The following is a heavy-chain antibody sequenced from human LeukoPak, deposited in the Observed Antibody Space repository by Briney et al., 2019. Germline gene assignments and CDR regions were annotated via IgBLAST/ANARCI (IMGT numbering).Heavy chain of an antibody. CDR3: AGAGPAVLGVFDI. J-gene: IGHJ3*02. Sequence: GGSLRLSCAASGFTFSSYDMHWVRQAPGKGLEWVAVIWYDREKKYYADSVKGRFTISRDNSKKTLFLQMDSLRAEDTAVYYCAGAGPAVLGVFDIWGQGTMVIVSS. V-gene: IGHV3-33*01. D-gene: IGHD6-19*01. CDR1: GFTFSSYD. CDR2: IWYDREKK.